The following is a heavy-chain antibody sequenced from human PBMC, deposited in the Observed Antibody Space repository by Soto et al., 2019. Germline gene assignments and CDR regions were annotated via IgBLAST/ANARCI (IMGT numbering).Heavy chain of an antibody. CDR2: INHSGST. Sequence: QVQLQQWGAGLLKPSETLSLTCAVYGGSFSGYYWSWIRQPPGKGLEWIGEINHSGSTNYNPSLKSRVTRSVDTSKNQFSMKLSAVTAAGTAVYCCARAGYSSSWGWFGPWGQGTLVTVSS. D-gene: IGHD6-13*01. J-gene: IGHJ5*02. V-gene: IGHV4-34*01. CDR3: ARAGYSSSWGWFGP. CDR1: GGSFSGYY.